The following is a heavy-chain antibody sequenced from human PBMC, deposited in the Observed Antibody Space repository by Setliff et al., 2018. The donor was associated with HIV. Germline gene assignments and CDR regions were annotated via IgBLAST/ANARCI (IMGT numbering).Heavy chain of an antibody. CDR1: GATFSSYG. V-gene: IGHV1-69*10. CDR3: ARERRVDIAVVPAAKGTFDY. D-gene: IGHD2-2*01. J-gene: IGHJ4*02. CDR2: IIPILGIA. Sequence: SVKVSCKASGATFSSYGISWVRQAPGQGLEWTGGIIPILGIANYAQKFQDRVTITADKSTSTAYMELSSLRSEDTAVYFCARERRVDIAVVPAAKGTFDYWGQGTLVTVSS.